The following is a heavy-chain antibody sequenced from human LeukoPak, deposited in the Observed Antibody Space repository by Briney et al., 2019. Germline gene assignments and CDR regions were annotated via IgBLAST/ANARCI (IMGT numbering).Heavy chain of an antibody. CDR2: INQDGSEK. Sequence: PGGSLRLSCAASGFTFSSYWMSWVRQAPGKGLEWVANINQDGSEKYYVDSVKGRFTISRDNAKNSLYLQMNSLRAEDTAVYYCARARMDYDSSGYYKPPNYFDYWGQGTLVTVSS. CDR1: GFTFSSYW. J-gene: IGHJ4*02. D-gene: IGHD3-22*01. CDR3: ARARMDYDSSGYYKPPNYFDY. V-gene: IGHV3-7*03.